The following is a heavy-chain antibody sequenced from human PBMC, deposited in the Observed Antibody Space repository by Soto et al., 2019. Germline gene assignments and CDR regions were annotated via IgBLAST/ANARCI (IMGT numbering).Heavy chain of an antibody. J-gene: IGHJ5*02. D-gene: IGHD6-13*01. V-gene: IGHV3-21*01. CDR1: GFTFSSYS. CDR3: AREGIAPRGGFDP. CDR2: ISSSSSYI. Sequence: GGSLRLSCAASGFTFSSYSMNWVRQAPGKGLEWVSSISSSSSYIYYADSVKGRFTISRDNAKNSLYLQMNSLRAEDTAVYYCAREGIAPRGGFDPWGQGTLVTVSS.